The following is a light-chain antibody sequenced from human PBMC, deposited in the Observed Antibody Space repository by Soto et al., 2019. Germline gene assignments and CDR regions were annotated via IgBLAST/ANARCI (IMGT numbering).Light chain of an antibody. J-gene: IGKJ3*01. V-gene: IGKV1-5*01. Sequence: DIQMTQSPYTLSASVGDRVTITCRASQRVISWVAWYQQKPGKAPKLLISDASTLDTGVPSRFSGSGSETEFTLTISSLQPDDFATYYCQQYHRFFSFGPGTKVDVK. CDR1: QRVISW. CDR3: QQYHRFFS. CDR2: DAS.